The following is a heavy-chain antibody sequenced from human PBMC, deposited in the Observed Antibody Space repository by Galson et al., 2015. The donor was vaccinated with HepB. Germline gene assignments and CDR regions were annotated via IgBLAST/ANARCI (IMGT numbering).Heavy chain of an antibody. CDR2: TYYRSKWYN. CDR1: GDSVSSNSAA. Sequence: CAISGDSVSSNSAAWNWIRQSPSRGLEWLGRTYYRSKWYNDYAVSVKSRITINPDTSKNQFSLQLNSVTPEDTAVYYCASSIVGAISPYNWFDPWGQGTLVAVSS. V-gene: IGHV6-1*01. CDR3: ASSIVGAISPYNWFDP. J-gene: IGHJ5*02. D-gene: IGHD1-26*01.